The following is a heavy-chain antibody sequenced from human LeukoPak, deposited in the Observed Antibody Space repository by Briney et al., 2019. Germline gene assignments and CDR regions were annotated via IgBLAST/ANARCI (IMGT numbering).Heavy chain of an antibody. J-gene: IGHJ5*01. Sequence: GSLRLSCAASGFTFRSYWMSWVRQAPGKGLEWVANIKQDGSEKYYVNSVKGRFTISRDNAKNSLYLQMNSLRAEDTAVYYCARDIGGYYYSWGHGSLVTVSS. D-gene: IGHD3-22*01. CDR2: IKQDGSEK. CDR3: ARDIGGYYYS. CDR1: GFTFRSYW. V-gene: IGHV3-7*01.